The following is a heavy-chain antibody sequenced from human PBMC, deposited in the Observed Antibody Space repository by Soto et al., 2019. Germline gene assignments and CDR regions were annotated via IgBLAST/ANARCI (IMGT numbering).Heavy chain of an antibody. J-gene: IGHJ4*02. CDR3: ARASDSSGLDY. Sequence: QVQLVQSGAEVKKPGASVKVSCKPSGYTFTNYHINWVRQATGQGLEWMGWMSPNSDKTGYAQNFQGRVTMTWSSPIRTAYMAPSSLPSEDTAVYYCARASDSSGLDYWGQGTLVTVSS. CDR1: GYTFTNYH. V-gene: IGHV1-8*01. D-gene: IGHD3-22*01. CDR2: MSPNSDKT.